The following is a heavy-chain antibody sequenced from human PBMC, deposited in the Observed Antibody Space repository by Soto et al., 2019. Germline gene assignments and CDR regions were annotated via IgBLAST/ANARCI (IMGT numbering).Heavy chain of an antibody. CDR2: ISAYNGNT. D-gene: IGHD6-13*01. CDR3: ARSSSSPGRGYYYGMDV. V-gene: IGHV1-18*01. CDR1: GYTFTSYG. Sequence: QVQLVQSGAEVKKPGASVKVSCKASGYTFTSYGITWVRQAPGQGLEWMGWISAYNGNTNYAQKLQGRVTMTTDTSTSTAYMELRSLRSDDTAVYYCARSSSSPGRGYYYGMDVWGQGTTVTVSS. J-gene: IGHJ6*02.